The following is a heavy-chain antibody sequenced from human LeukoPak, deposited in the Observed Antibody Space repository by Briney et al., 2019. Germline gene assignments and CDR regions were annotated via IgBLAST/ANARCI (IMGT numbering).Heavy chain of an antibody. CDR1: GGSISSYY. CDR2: VSYSGST. V-gene: IGHV4-59*01. D-gene: IGHD3-10*01. J-gene: IGHJ4*02. Sequence: SETLSLTCTVSGGSISSYYWNWIRQPPGKGLEWIGYVSYSGSTNYNPSLKSRVTISVDTSKNQFSLKLSFVAAADTAVYYCARSYGSGSYFAYWGQGILVTVSS. CDR3: ARSYGSGSYFAY.